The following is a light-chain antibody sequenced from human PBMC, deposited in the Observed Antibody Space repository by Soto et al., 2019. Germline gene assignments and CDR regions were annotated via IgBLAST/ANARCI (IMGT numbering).Light chain of an antibody. V-gene: IGKV1-39*01. CDR1: QSIGSY. CDR3: QQSYSSPWT. J-gene: IGKJ1*01. Sequence: QITQSPSAPASFVGDRITLTCRASQSIGSYLNWYQHKPGRAPKFLIYAVSTLQSWVPSRFNGSGSGTDFTLTISSLQPEDFASYSCQQSYSSPWTFGQGTKVDIK. CDR2: AVS.